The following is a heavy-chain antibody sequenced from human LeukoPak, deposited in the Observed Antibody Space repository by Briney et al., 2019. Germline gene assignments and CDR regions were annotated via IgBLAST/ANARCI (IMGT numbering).Heavy chain of an antibody. CDR2: INPNSGGT. CDR1: GYTFTGYY. Sequence: ASVKVSCKASGYTFTGYYMHWVRQAPGQGLEWMGWINPNSGGTNYAQKFQGRVTMTRDTSISTAYMELSSLRSEDTAVYYCARVTSYCSSTSCYAFFGSADAGWFDPWGQGTLVTVSS. D-gene: IGHD2-2*01. CDR3: ARVTSYCSSTSCYAFFGSADAGWFDP. J-gene: IGHJ5*02. V-gene: IGHV1-2*02.